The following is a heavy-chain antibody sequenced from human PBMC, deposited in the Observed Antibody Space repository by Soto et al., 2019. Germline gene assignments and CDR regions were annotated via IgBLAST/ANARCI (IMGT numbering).Heavy chain of an antibody. CDR1: GFTFSDHY. Sequence: EVQLVESGGGLVQPGGSLRLSCAASGFTFSDHYMDWVRQAPGKGLEWVGRTRNKANSYTTEYAASVKGRFTISSDDSKNSLYLQMNSLKTEDTAVYYCASTYAVEDFDLWGRGTLVTVSS. V-gene: IGHV3-72*01. D-gene: IGHD4-17*01. CDR2: TRNKANSYTT. CDR3: ASTYAVEDFDL. J-gene: IGHJ2*01.